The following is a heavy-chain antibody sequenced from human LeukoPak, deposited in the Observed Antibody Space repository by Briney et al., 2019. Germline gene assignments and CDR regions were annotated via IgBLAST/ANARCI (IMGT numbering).Heavy chain of an antibody. Sequence: SETLSLTCTVSGGSISSSSYYWGWIRQPPGEGLEWIGSIYYSGSTYYNPSLKSRVTISVDTSKNQFSLKLSSVTAADTAVYYCAGSNWGSWGQGTLVTVSS. CDR3: AGSNWGS. D-gene: IGHD7-27*01. CDR2: IYYSGST. J-gene: IGHJ5*02. CDR1: GGSISSSSYY. V-gene: IGHV4-39*01.